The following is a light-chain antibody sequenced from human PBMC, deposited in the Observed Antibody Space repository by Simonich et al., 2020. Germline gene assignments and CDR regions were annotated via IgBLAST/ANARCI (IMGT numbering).Light chain of an antibody. CDR1: ALPKKY. CDR3: YSTDSSGNHRV. V-gene: IGLV3-10*01. J-gene: IGLJ3*02. CDR2: EDS. Sequence: SYELTQPPLVSVSPGQTARITCSGDALPKKYAYWYQQKEGQAPVLVIYEDSKRPSGIPERFSGSSSGTMATLTISGAQVEDEADYYCYSTDSSGNHRVFGGGTKLTVL.